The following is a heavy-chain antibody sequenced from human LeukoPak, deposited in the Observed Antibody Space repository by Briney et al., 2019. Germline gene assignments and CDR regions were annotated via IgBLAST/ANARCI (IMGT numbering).Heavy chain of an antibody. D-gene: IGHD1-26*01. CDR2: FDPEDGET. V-gene: IGHV1-24*01. J-gene: IGHJ3*02. CDR1: GYTLTELS. Sequence: ASVKVCCKVAGYTLTELSMHWGGQARGKGREWMGGFDPEDGETIYAQKFQGRVSMTEDRYKDKDYMERSRLREADTGGGECESHPHGSYYGAFDIWGQGTMVTVSS. CDR3: ESHPHGSYYGAFDI.